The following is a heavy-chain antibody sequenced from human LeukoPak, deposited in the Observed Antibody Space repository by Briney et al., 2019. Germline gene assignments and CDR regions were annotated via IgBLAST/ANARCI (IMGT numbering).Heavy chain of an antibody. Sequence: GGSLRLSCAASGFTFSSYEMSWVRQAPGKGLEWVSYISSSGTTIYYADSVRGRFTISRDNAKNSLCLQMNSLRADDTAVYYCATGSYGDYFFDFWGQGTLVTVSS. D-gene: IGHD4-17*01. CDR3: ATGSYGDYFFDF. J-gene: IGHJ4*02. CDR1: GFTFSSYE. V-gene: IGHV3-48*03. CDR2: ISSSGTTI.